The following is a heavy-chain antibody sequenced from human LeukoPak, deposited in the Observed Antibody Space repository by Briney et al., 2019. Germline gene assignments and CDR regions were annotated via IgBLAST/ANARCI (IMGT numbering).Heavy chain of an antibody. J-gene: IGHJ4*02. CDR1: GYTLTELS. D-gene: IGHD4-17*01. CDR2: FDPEDGET. CDR3: ATSKDYARGPRYYFDY. Sequence: GASVKVSCKVSGYTLTELSMHWVRQAPGKGLEWMGGFDPEDGETIYAQKFQGRVTMTEDTSTDTAYMELSGLRSEDTAVYYCATSKDYARGPRYYFDYWGQGTLVTVSS. V-gene: IGHV1-24*01.